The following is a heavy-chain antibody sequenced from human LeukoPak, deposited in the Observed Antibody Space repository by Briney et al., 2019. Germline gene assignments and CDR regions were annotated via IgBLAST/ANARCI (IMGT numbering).Heavy chain of an antibody. CDR2: ISGYNGDT. D-gene: IGHD6-19*01. CDR1: GYTFTHHG. V-gene: IGHV1-18*01. CDR3: ARDPCNTSGRYQYLDH. J-gene: IGHJ2*01. Sequence: GASVMVSCKASGYTFTHHGISWVRQAPGQGLEWMGWISGYNGDTIYAQKLQGRVTMTTDRSTTTAYVELRSLTSDDTAVYYCARDPCNTSGRYQYLDHWGRGTLVTVSS.